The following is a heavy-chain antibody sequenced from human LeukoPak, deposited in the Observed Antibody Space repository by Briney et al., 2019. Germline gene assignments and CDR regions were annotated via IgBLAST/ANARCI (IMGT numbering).Heavy chain of an antibody. D-gene: IGHD6-19*01. V-gene: IGHV3-20*04. CDR1: GFTFSSYG. J-gene: IGHJ6*03. CDR3: ARDRMVAVAGRSYYYYMDV. Sequence: PGRSLRLSCAASGFTFSSYGMHWVRQAPGKGLEWVSGINWNGGSTGYADSVKGRFTISRDNAKNSLYLQMNSLRAEDTALYYCARDRMVAVAGRSYYYYMDVWGKGTTVTVSS. CDR2: INWNGGST.